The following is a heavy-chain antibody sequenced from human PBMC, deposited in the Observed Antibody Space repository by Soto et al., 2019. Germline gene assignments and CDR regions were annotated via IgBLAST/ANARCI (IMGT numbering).Heavy chain of an antibody. CDR1: GFTFTSSA. D-gene: IGHD3-22*01. CDR2: IVVGSGNT. V-gene: IGHV1-58*02. J-gene: IGHJ6*02. Sequence: SVKVSCKASGFTFTSSAMQWVRQARGQRLEWIGWIVVGSGNTNYAQKFQERVTITRDMSTSTAYMELSSLRSEDTAVYYCASAYYDSSGAPGYGMDVWGQGTSVTVSS. CDR3: ASAYYDSSGAPGYGMDV.